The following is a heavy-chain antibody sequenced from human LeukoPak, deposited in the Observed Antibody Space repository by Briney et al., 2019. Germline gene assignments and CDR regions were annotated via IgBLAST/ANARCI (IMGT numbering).Heavy chain of an antibody. CDR1: GGSISSYY. D-gene: IGHD3-16*01. J-gene: IGHJ4*02. Sequence: SETLSLTCTVSGGSISSYYWSWIRQPPGKGLEWIGYIYYSGSTNYNPSLTGRVTISVDTSKNKFSLKLSSVTAADTAVYYCARGGGYRPSGFGYFDYWGQGTLVTVSS. CDR2: IYYSGST. V-gene: IGHV4-59*01. CDR3: ARGGGYRPSGFGYFDY.